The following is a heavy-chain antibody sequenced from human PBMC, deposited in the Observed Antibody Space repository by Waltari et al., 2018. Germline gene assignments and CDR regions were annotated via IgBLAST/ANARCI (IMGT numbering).Heavy chain of an antibody. CDR2: ISSSGSTI. Sequence: EVQLVESGGGLVQPGGSLRLSCAASGVTFSSYEMNWVRQAPGKGLEWVSYISSSGSTIYYADSVKGRFTISRDNAKNSLYLQMNSLRAEDTAVYYCARGSRGEDYYYGMDVWGQGTTVTVSS. V-gene: IGHV3-48*03. CDR1: GVTFSSYE. D-gene: IGHD3-16*01. J-gene: IGHJ6*02. CDR3: ARGSRGEDYYYGMDV.